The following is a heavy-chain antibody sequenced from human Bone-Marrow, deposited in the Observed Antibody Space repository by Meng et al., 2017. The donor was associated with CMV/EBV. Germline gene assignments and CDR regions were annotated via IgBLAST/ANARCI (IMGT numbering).Heavy chain of an antibody. D-gene: IGHD6-6*01. CDR3: AKDAAFIGDRLPPTPPPRYCFDY. Sequence: GGSLRLSCAVSGFIFSTNGMHWVRQAPGKGLEWVAFIRYDGRKKYYADSVKGRFTISRDNSKNTLYLQMDKLRPEDTAVYYCAKDAAFIGDRLPPTPPPRYCFDYWGQGTLVTVSS. J-gene: IGHJ4*02. CDR2: IRYDGRKK. V-gene: IGHV3-30*02. CDR1: GFIFSTNG.